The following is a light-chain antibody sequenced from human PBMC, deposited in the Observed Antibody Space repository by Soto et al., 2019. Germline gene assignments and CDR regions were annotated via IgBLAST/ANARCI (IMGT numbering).Light chain of an antibody. Sequence: DIQMTQSPSSLSPPVRDSVTITCRARQNIRNYLNWYQKKPGRDPKIIIYAASSLQSGVPSRFSGGGSGTDFNLTITSLQTEEFATYYCQQRYSSTWTFGQGTKLDI. J-gene: IGKJ1*01. CDR2: AAS. V-gene: IGKV1-39*01. CDR1: QNIRNY. CDR3: QQRYSSTWT.